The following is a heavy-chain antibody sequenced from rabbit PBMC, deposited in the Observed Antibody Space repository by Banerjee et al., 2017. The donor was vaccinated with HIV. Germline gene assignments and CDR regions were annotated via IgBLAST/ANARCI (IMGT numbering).Heavy chain of an antibody. D-gene: IGHD3-1*01. CDR2: INTATGKA. CDR1: GFSFSNKAV. Sequence: QEQLVESGGGLVKPGASLTLTCKASGFSFSNKAVMCWVRQAPGKGLEWIACINTATGKAVYASWAKGRFTISKTSSTTVTLQMTSLTAADTATYFCAGIPGNTYQLSRLDLWGPGTLVTVS. J-gene: IGHJ3*01. CDR3: AGIPGNTYQLSRLDL. V-gene: IGHV1S45*01.